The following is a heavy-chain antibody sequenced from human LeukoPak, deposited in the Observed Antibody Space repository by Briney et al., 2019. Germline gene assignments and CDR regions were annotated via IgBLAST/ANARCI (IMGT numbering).Heavy chain of an antibody. V-gene: IGHV3-30*04. D-gene: IGHD2-2*01. CDR3: ARAAFGTSNFYYYYGMDV. CDR1: GFTFSIHT. Sequence: GGSLRLSCAASGFTFSIHTMHWVRQAPGRGLEWVAVMSYDRSNKYYADSVKGRFTISRDNSKNTLYLQMKSLRAEDTAVYYCARAAFGTSNFYYYYGMDVWGQGTTVTVSS. CDR2: MSYDRSNK. J-gene: IGHJ6*02.